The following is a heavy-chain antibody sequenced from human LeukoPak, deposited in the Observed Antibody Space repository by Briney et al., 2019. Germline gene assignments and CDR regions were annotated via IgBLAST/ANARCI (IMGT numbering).Heavy chain of an antibody. V-gene: IGHV3-23*01. CDR3: AKDRVSPGFNWFDP. CDR2: INGRGDNT. Sequence: PGGSLRLSCAASGVIISSYAMSWFRQAPGKGLDWVSAINGRGDNTYYADFVKGRFTISRDNSKSTVYLQMNSLRTEDTAVYYCAKDRVSPGFNWFDPWGQGTLVTVSS. D-gene: IGHD2/OR15-2a*01. CDR1: GVIISSYA. J-gene: IGHJ5*02.